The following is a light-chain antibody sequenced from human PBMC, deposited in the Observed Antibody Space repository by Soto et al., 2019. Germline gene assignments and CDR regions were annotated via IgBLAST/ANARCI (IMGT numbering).Light chain of an antibody. CDR2: GAS. CDR3: QQYNNWWT. J-gene: IGKJ1*01. Sequence: EIVLTQSPATLSLSPGESATLSCRASRSVSNYLAWYQQKPGQAPRLLIYGASTRATGIPARFSGSGSGTEFTLTISSLQSEDFAVYYCQQYNNWWTFGQGTKVDIK. CDR1: RSVSNY. V-gene: IGKV3-15*01.